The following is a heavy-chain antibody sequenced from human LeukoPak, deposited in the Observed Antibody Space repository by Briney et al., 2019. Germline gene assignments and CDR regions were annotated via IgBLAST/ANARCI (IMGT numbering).Heavy chain of an antibody. D-gene: IGHD3-10*01. CDR2: IYYSGST. Sequence: SETLSLTCTVSGGSISSYYWSWIRQPPGKGLEWIGYIYYSGSTNYNPSLRSRVTVSVDTSKNQFSLKLSSVTAADTAVYYCAREHENDYGSGTNLDYWGQGTLVTVSS. V-gene: IGHV4-59*01. CDR1: GGSISSYY. CDR3: AREHENDYGSGTNLDY. J-gene: IGHJ4*02.